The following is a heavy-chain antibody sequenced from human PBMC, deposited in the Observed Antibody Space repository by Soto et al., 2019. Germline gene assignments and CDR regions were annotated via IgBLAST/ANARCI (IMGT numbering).Heavy chain of an antibody. CDR2: ISPYNDYT. CDR1: GYTFIRYV. J-gene: IGHJ6*02. Sequence: QVRLVQPAAEVKKPGASVKVSCKTSGYTFIRYVIAWVRQAPGQGLEWTGWISPYNDYTKYAQKLQGRVRMTADTSTKTVYLELMPRTSDDTAVYYCARGGYYDAVLGKFNHYAMDVWGQGTTVSVSS. CDR3: ARGGYYDAVLGKFNHYAMDV. V-gene: IGHV1-18*01. D-gene: IGHD3-16*01.